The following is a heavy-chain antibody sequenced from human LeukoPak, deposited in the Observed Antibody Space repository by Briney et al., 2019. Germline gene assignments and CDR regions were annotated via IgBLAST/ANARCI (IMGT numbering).Heavy chain of an antibody. CDR1: GYSISSGYY. J-gene: IGHJ6*03. CDR2: IYHSGST. Sequence: PSETLSLTCSVSGYSISSGYYWGWIRQPPGKWLEWIGSIYHSGSTYYNPSLKSRVTISVDTSKNQFSLKLTSVTAADTAVYYCARRYYYYNYYMDVWGKGTTVTISS. CDR3: ARRYYYYNYYMDV. V-gene: IGHV4-38-2*02.